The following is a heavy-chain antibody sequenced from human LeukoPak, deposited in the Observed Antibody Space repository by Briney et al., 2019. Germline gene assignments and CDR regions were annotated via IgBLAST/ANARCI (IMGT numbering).Heavy chain of an antibody. V-gene: IGHV1-46*01. Sequence: ASVKVSCKASGYTFTSYYMHWVRQAPGQGLEWMGIINPSGGSTSYAQKFQGRVTMTRDTSISTAYMELRSLRSDDTAVYYCARHFGSRYYYYMDVWGKGTTVTVSS. CDR3: ARHFGSRYYYYMDV. CDR1: GYTFTSYY. D-gene: IGHD3-10*01. CDR2: INPSGGST. J-gene: IGHJ6*03.